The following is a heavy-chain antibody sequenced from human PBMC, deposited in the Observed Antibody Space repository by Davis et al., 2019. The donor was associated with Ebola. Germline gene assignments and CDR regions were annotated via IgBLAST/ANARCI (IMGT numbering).Heavy chain of an antibody. CDR3: ARHGPSSGWYGGLGY. V-gene: IGHV5-51*01. CDR2: IYPGDSDT. D-gene: IGHD6-19*01. J-gene: IGHJ4*02. CDR1: GYSFTSYW. Sequence: KVSCKGSGYSFTSYWIGWVRQMPGKGLEWMGIIYPGDSDTRYSPSFQGQVTISADKSISTAYLQWSSLKASDTAMYYCARHGPSSGWYGGLGYWGQGTLVTVSS.